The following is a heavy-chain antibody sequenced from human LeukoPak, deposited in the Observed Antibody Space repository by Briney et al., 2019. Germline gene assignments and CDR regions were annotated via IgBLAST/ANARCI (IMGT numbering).Heavy chain of an antibody. Sequence: GGSLRLSCAASGFTFSSYAMSWVREAPGKGLEWVSAISGSGGSTYYADSVKGRFTISRDNSKNTLYLQMNSLRAEETAVYYCAKGVVPAARQYYFDYWGQGTLVTVSS. J-gene: IGHJ4*02. V-gene: IGHV3-23*01. D-gene: IGHD2-2*01. CDR3: AKGVVPAARQYYFDY. CDR1: GFTFSSYA. CDR2: ISGSGGST.